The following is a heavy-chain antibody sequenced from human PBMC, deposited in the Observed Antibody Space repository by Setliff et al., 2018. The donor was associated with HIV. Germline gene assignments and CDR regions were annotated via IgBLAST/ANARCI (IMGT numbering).Heavy chain of an antibody. CDR1: GYTATSYY. V-gene: IGHV1-46*01. CDR3: ARGSDSGSYSYYYGMDV. J-gene: IGHJ6*02. CDR2: NNPNNNST. D-gene: IGHD3-16*01. Sequence: ASVKVSCKASGYTATSYYMHWVRQAPGQGLEWMGINNPNNNSTAYPQKFQGRVTMTWETSTTTVYMELRSLRSEDTAVYYCARGSDSGSYSYYYGMDVWGQGTTVTVSS.